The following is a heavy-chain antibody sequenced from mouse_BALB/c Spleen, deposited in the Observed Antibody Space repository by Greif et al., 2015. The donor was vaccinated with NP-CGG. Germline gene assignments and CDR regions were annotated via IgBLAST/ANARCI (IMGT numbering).Heavy chain of an antibody. D-gene: IGHD2-1*01. CDR1: GFTFSSYG. CDR2: INSNGGST. CDR3: ARDRDGNYDGAY. Sequence: DVMLVESGGGLVQPGGSLKLSCAASGFTFSSYGMSWVRQTPDKRLELVATINSNGGSTYYPDSVKGRFTISRDNAKNTLYLQMSSLKSEDTAMYYCARDRDGNYDGAYWGQGTLVTVSA. J-gene: IGHJ3*01. V-gene: IGHV5-6-3*01.